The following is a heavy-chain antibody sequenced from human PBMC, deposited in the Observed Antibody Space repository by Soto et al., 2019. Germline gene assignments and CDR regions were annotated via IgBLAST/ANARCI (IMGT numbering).Heavy chain of an antibody. J-gene: IGHJ4*02. CDR2: ISSNGGST. CDR1: GFTFSSYA. D-gene: IGHD2-2*01. CDR3: VKVPSPAHCSSTSCPYYFDY. V-gene: IGHV3-64D*06. Sequence: GSLRLSCSASGFTFSSYAMHWVRQAPGKGLEYVSAISSNGGSTYYADSVKGRFTISRDNSKNTLYLQMSSLRAEDTAVYYCVKVPSPAHCSSTSCPYYFDYWGQGTLVTVSS.